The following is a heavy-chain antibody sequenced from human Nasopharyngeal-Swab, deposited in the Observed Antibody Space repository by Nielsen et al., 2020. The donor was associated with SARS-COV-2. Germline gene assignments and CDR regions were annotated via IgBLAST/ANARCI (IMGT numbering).Heavy chain of an antibody. J-gene: IGHJ6*02. CDR3: ASWDTAMVFCYSMDV. D-gene: IGHD5-18*01. CDR2: MNPNSGNT. V-gene: IGHV1-8*03. CDR1: GYTFTRYD. Sequence: ASVTVSCKASGYTFTRYDINWLRQATRQGREWMGWMNPNSGNTGYAQKFQGRVTITRNTSISKAYMELSSLRSEDTAVYYCASWDTAMVFCYSMDVWGQGTTVTVSS.